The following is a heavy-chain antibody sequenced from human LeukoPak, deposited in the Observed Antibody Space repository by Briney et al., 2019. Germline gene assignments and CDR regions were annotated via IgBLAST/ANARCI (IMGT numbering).Heavy chain of an antibody. CDR3: ARTSASGYFDY. Sequence: PSETLSLTCAVYGGSFSGYYWSWIRQPPGKGLEWIGEINHSGSTNYNPSLKSRVTISVDTSKNQFSLKLSSVTAADTAVCYCARTSASGYFDYWGQGTLVTVSS. D-gene: IGHD3-22*01. CDR2: INHSGST. CDR1: GGSFSGYY. J-gene: IGHJ4*02. V-gene: IGHV4-34*01.